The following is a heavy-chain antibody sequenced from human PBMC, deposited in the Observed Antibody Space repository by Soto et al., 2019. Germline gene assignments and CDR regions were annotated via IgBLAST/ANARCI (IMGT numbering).Heavy chain of an antibody. CDR2: IYYSGST. V-gene: IGHV4-59*08. CDR1: CRSISSYY. Sequence: SETLSLTCPFSCRSISSYYWSWIRQPPGKGPEWIGYIYYSGSTNYNPSLKSRVTISVDTSKNQSSLKLSSVTTADTAVYYCAASPIMITFGGVIAFDYWGQGTLVTVSS. CDR3: AASPIMITFGGVIAFDY. J-gene: IGHJ4*02. D-gene: IGHD3-16*02.